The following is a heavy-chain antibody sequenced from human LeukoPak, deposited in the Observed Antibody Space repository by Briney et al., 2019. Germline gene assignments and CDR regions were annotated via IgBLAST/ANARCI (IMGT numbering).Heavy chain of an antibody. CDR3: AKDIQCTY. Sequence: GGSLKLSCAASGFTFSSAAMTWVRQAQGKGLEWVSLISPTGGNTFYADSVKGRFTISRDNSKNTLYLEMNSLRAEDTAVYFCAKDIQCTYWGQGALVTVSS. D-gene: IGHD2-8*01. CDR1: GFTFSSAA. V-gene: IGHV3-23*01. J-gene: IGHJ4*02. CDR2: ISPTGGNT.